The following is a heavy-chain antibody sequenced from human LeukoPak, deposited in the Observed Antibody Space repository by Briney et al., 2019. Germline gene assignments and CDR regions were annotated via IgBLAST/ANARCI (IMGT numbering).Heavy chain of an antibody. CDR2: IKQDGSEK. CDR1: GFTFSSYS. V-gene: IGHV3-7*01. D-gene: IGHD2-8*01. Sequence: GGSLRLSCAASGFTFSSYSMSWVRQAPGKGLEWVANIKQDGSEKYYVDSVKGRFTISRGNAKNSLYLQMNSLRAEDTAVYYCARDNGNGDFDYWGQGTLVTVSS. J-gene: IGHJ4*02. CDR3: ARDNGNGDFDY.